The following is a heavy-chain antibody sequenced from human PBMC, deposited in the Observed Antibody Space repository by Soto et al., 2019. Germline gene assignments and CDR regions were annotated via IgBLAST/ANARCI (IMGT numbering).Heavy chain of an antibody. J-gene: IGHJ4*02. Sequence: EVQLVESGGGLVKPGGSLRLSCAASGFTFGTYTMNWVRQAPGKGLEWVSSISDSSIYIYYADSLKGRFTISRNNARNSLFLQMNSLRPEDTAVYFCARDTAGPLDYWGQGTLVAVSS. CDR2: ISDSSIYI. CDR3: ARDTAGPLDY. CDR1: GFTFGTYT. V-gene: IGHV3-21*02. D-gene: IGHD4-17*01.